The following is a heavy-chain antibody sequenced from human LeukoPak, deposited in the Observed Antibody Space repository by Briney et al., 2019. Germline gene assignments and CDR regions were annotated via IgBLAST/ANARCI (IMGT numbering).Heavy chain of an antibody. CDR3: ARGTRGYYDSSGYYYGY. D-gene: IGHD3-22*01. CDR1: GGSFSGYY. V-gene: IGHV4-34*01. Sequence: PSETLSLTCAVYGGSFSGYYWSWIRQPPGKGLEWIGEINHSGSTNYNPSLKSQVTISVDTSKNQFSLKLSSVTAADTAVYYCARGTRGYYDSSGYYYGYWGQGTLVTVSS. J-gene: IGHJ4*02. CDR2: INHSGST.